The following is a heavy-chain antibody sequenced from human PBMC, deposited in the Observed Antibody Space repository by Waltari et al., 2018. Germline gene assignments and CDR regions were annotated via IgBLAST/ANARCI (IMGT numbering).Heavy chain of an antibody. CDR2: IYYSGTT. CDR1: GGSISSTSHY. CDR3: ARVARGGYYTGWFDT. J-gene: IGHJ5*02. V-gene: IGHV4-39*07. Sequence: QLQLQESGPGLVKPSETLSLTCSVSGGSISSTSHYWAGIRQPPGKGLEWVGRIYYSGTTYYNLSLKSRVTLSVDTSKNQFSLKLSSVTAADTAMYFCARVARGGYYTGWFDTWGQGALVTVSS. D-gene: IGHD3-3*01.